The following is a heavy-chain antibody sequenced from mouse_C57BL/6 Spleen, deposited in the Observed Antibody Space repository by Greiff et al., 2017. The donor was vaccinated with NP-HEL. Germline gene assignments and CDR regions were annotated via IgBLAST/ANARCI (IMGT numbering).Heavy chain of an antibody. V-gene: IGHV2-6*01. CDR3: ASDYGSIPFAY. J-gene: IGHJ3*01. D-gene: IGHD1-1*01. CDR2: IWGVGST. CDR1: GFSLTSYG. Sequence: VKLVESGPGLVAPSQSLSITCTVSGFSLTSYGVDWVRQSPGKGLEWLGVIWGVGSTNYNSALKSRLSISKDNSKSQVFLKMNSLQTDDTAMYYCASDYGSIPFAYWGQGTLVTVSA.